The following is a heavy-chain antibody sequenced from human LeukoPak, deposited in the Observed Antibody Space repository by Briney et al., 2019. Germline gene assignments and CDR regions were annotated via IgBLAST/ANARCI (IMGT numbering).Heavy chain of an antibody. Sequence: GGSLRLSCAASGFIFSSYEMHWVRQAPGKGLEWVSYISSSGSTIYYADSVKGRFTISRDNAKNSLYLQMNSLRAEDTAVYYCARAGMRSRWPSDYWGQGTLVTVSS. CDR1: GFIFSSYE. V-gene: IGHV3-48*03. J-gene: IGHJ4*02. CDR2: ISSSGSTI. CDR3: ARAGMRSRWPSDY. D-gene: IGHD5-24*01.